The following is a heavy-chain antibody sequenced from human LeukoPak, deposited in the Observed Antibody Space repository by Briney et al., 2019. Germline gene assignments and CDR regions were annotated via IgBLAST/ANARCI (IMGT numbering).Heavy chain of an antibody. J-gene: IGHJ2*01. V-gene: IGHV4-59*01. CDR3: ARARDYVWGSYRYWYFDL. CDR1: GGSISSYY. D-gene: IGHD3-16*02. Sequence: PSETLSLTCTVSGGSISSYYWSWIRQPPGKGLEWIGYINYSGSTNCIPSLKSRVSISVDTSKNQFSLNLSSVTAADTAVYYCARARDYVWGSYRYWYFDLWGRGTLVTVSS. CDR2: INYSGST.